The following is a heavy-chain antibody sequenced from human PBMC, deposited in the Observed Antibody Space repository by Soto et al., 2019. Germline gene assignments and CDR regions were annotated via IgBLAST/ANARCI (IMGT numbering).Heavy chain of an antibody. D-gene: IGHD2-15*01. CDR1: GYSFSSYW. J-gene: IGHJ4*02. Sequence: GESLKISCKGSGYSFSSYWIGWVCQMPGKGLEWMGIIYPGDSDTRYSPSFQGQVTISVDKSINTAYLQWSSLKASDTAMYYCARRLHQVEDFDYWGQGTLVTVS. V-gene: IGHV5-51*01. CDR2: IYPGDSDT. CDR3: ARRLHQVEDFDY.